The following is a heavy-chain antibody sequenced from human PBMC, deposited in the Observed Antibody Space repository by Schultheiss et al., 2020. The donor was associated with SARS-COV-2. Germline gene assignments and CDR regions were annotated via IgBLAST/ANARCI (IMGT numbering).Heavy chain of an antibody. V-gene: IGHV3-21*01. Sequence: GGSLRLSCAASGFTFSSYSMNWVRQAPGKGLEWVSSISSSSSYIYYADSVKGRFTILRDNAKNSLYLQMNSLRAEDTAVYYCARESHYVWFDPWGQGTLVTVSS. CDR2: ISSSSSYI. CDR1: GFTFSSYS. J-gene: IGHJ5*02. CDR3: ARESHYVWFDP. D-gene: IGHD3-16*01.